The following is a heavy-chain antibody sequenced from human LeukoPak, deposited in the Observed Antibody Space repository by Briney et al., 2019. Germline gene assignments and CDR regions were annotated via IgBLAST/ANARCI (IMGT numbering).Heavy chain of an antibody. Sequence: SETLSLTCAVSGGSFSGYYWSWIRQPPGKGLEWIGEINHSGSADYNPSLKSRVTISVDTSKNHFSLKLSSVTAANTAVYYCAMTTVTTGRSSFDIWAQGTMVTVSS. CDR2: INHSGSA. CDR1: GGSFSGYY. CDR3: AMTTVTTGRSSFDI. D-gene: IGHD4-17*01. J-gene: IGHJ3*02. V-gene: IGHV4-34*01.